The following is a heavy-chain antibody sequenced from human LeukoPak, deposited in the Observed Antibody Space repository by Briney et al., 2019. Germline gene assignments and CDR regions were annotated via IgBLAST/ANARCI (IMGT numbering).Heavy chain of an antibody. D-gene: IGHD3-10*01. CDR3: ARATDGSGSSSHYYYYYYGMDV. Sequence: SETLSLTCAASGYSISSGYYWGWIRQPPGKGLEWIGSIYHSGSTYYNPSLKSRVTISVDTSKNQFSLKLSSVTAADTAVYYCARATDGSGSSSHYYYYYYGMDVWGKGTTVTVSS. CDR2: IYHSGST. J-gene: IGHJ6*04. CDR1: GYSISSGYY. V-gene: IGHV4-38-2*01.